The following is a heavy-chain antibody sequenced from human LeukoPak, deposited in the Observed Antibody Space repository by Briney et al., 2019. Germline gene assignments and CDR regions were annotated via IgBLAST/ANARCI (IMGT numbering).Heavy chain of an antibody. CDR1: GGSFSGYY. D-gene: IGHD2-2*03. V-gene: IGHV4-34*01. CDR3: ARCWISARWFDP. J-gene: IGHJ5*02. Sequence: SETLSLTCAVYGGSFSGYYWSWIRQPPGKGLEWIGEINHSGSTNYNPSLKSRVTISVDTSKNQFSLKLSSVTAADTAVYYCARCWISARWFDPWGQGTLVIVSS. CDR2: INHSGST.